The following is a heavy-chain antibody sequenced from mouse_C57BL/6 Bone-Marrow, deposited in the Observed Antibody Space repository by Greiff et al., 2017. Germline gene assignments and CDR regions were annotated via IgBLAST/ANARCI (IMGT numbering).Heavy chain of an antibody. CDR2: INPGSGGT. V-gene: IGHV1-54*01. CDR3: ARVRYRNYGAMDY. Sequence: VQLQQSGAELVRPGTSVKVSCKASGYAFTNYLIEWVKQRPGQGLEWIGVINPGSGGTNYNEKFKGKATLTADKSSSTAYMQLSSLTSEDSAVYFCARVRYRNYGAMDYWGQGTSVTVSS. CDR1: GYAFTNYL. D-gene: IGHD2-5*01. J-gene: IGHJ4*01.